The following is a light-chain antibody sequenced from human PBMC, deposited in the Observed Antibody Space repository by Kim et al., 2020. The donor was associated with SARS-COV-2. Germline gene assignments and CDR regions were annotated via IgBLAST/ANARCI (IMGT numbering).Light chain of an antibody. Sequence: DIQMTQSPSSLSASVGDRVTITCRASQNISSYLNWYQQRPGKAPNLLVYAASSLHSGVPSRFSGSGSGTDFTLTINTLQPEDFGTYYCQQGYSTFGQGTKLEI. J-gene: IGKJ2*01. V-gene: IGKV1-39*01. CDR3: QQGYST. CDR1: QNISSY. CDR2: AAS.